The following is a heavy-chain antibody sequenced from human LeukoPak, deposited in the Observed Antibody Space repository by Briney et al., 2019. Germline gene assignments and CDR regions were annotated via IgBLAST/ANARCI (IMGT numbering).Heavy chain of an antibody. V-gene: IGHV3-23*01. Sequence: GGSLRLSCAASGFTFSSYAMSWVRQAPGKGLEWVSATSDSGGSTYYADSVKGRFTISRDNSKNTLYLQMNSLRAEDTAVYYCAKDRGEYSYGFPRYYFDYWGQGTLVTVSS. CDR3: AKDRGEYSYGFPRYYFDY. D-gene: IGHD5-18*01. J-gene: IGHJ4*02. CDR1: GFTFSSYA. CDR2: TSDSGGST.